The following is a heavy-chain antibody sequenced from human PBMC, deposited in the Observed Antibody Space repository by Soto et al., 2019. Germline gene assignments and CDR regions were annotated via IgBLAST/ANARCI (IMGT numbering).Heavy chain of an antibody. Sequence: ASVKVSCKASGYTFTSYDINWVRQATGQGLEWMRWMNPNSGNTGYAQKFQGRVTMTRNTSISTAYMELSSLRSEDTAVYYCARGKSWDALVPAAYNYYYYYGMDVWG. CDR3: ARGKSWDALVPAAYNYYYYYGMDV. V-gene: IGHV1-8*01. CDR2: MNPNSGNT. J-gene: IGHJ6*02. D-gene: IGHD2-2*01. CDR1: GYTFTSYD.